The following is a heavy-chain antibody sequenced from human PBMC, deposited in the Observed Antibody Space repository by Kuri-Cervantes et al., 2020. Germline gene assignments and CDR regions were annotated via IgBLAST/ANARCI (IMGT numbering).Heavy chain of an antibody. V-gene: IGHV3-13*01. CDR2: IGTAGDT. Sequence: ETLSLTCAASGFTFSSYWVSWVRQAPGKGLEWVSAIGTAGDTYYPGSVKGRFTISRENAKNSLYLQTNSLRAEDTAVYYCAKAPAHTISNGDYWGQGTLVTVSS. CDR3: AKAPAHTISNGDY. CDR1: GFTFSSYW. J-gene: IGHJ4*02. D-gene: IGHD3-10*01.